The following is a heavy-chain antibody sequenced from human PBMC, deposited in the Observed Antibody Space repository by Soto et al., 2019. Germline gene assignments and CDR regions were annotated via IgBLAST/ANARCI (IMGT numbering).Heavy chain of an antibody. V-gene: IGHV4-59*10. J-gene: IGHJ6*02. CDR1: GASITSHY. CDR3: ARSSGDDFFYYGMDV. CDR2: VYARGAT. D-gene: IGHD4-17*01. Sequence: WETLSLTCSVSGASITSHYWNWIRQSAGEGLQWIGRVYARGATNYNPSLKSRVTISGDTSKNQFSLKLTSVTAADTAVYYCARSSGDDFFYYGMDVCGHGTTVTVSS.